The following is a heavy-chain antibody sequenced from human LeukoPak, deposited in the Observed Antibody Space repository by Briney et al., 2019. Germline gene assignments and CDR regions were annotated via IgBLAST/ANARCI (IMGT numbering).Heavy chain of an antibody. J-gene: IGHJ6*02. CDR3: ARVYYYGMDV. CDR1: GASISSGNYY. V-gene: IGHV4-61*01. Sequence: SETLSLTCTVSGASISSGNYYWSWIRQPPGKGLEWIGYIYHSGSTNYNPSLKSRVTISVDTSKNQFSLKLSSVTAADTAVYYCARVYYYGMDVWGQGTTVTVSS. CDR2: IYHSGST.